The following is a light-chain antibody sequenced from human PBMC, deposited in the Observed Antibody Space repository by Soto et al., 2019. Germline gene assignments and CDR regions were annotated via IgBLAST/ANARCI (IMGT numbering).Light chain of an antibody. CDR2: GAS. V-gene: IGKV3-15*01. J-gene: IGKJ4*01. CDR1: QDISTL. CDR3: QQYNNWPLT. Sequence: IVLTQSPATLSLSPGERATLSCRASQDISTLLAWYQQKPGQPPRLLIYGASTMATGFPARFSGSGSGTEFTLTISSLQSEDFAVYYCQQYNNWPLTFGGGTKVDIK.